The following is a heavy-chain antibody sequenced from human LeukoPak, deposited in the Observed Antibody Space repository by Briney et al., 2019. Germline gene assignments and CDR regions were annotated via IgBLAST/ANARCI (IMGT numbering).Heavy chain of an antibody. V-gene: IGHV4-39*01. D-gene: IGHD3-9*01. CDR3: ARQTRYYDNLTGFNWFDP. CDR2: IYYSGST. J-gene: IGHJ5*02. CDR1: GGSISNSSYY. Sequence: PSETLSLTCTVSGGSISNSSYYWGWIRQPPGKGLEWIGSIYYSGSTYYNPSLKSRVTISVDTSKNQFSLKLSSVTAADTAVYYCARQTRYYDNLTGFNWFDPWGQGTLVTVSS.